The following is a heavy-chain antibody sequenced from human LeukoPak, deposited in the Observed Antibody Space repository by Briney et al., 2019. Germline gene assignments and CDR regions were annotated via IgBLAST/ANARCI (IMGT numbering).Heavy chain of an antibody. CDR1: GGSISPYY. V-gene: IGHV4-59*01. D-gene: IGHD6-13*01. CDR3: ARRAAAVGTFYMDV. J-gene: IGHJ6*03. Sequence: SETLSLTCTVSGGSISPYYWLWIRQPPGKGLEWIGYVYYSGGTNYNPSLKSRVTMSVDTSKNQLSLKLTSVTAADTAVYYCARRAAAVGTFYMDVWGKATTVTVSS. CDR2: VYYSGGT.